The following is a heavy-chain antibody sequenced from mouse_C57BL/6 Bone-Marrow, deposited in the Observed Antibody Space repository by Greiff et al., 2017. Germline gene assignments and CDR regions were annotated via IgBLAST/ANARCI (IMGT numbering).Heavy chain of an antibody. Sequence: QVQLQQSGPELVKPGASVKISCKASGYAFRSSWMNWVKQRPGKGLEWIGRIYPGDGDTNYNGKFKGKATLTADKSSSTAYMQLSSLTSEDSAVYVCARWEPTVVGRFAYWGQGTLVTVSA. CDR2: IYPGDGDT. J-gene: IGHJ3*01. CDR1: GYAFRSSW. CDR3: ARWEPTVVGRFAY. V-gene: IGHV1-82*01. D-gene: IGHD1-1*01.